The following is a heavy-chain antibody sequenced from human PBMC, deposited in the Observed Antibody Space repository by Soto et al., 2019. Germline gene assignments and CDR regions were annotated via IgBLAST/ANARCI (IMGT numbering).Heavy chain of an antibody. J-gene: IGHJ4*02. CDR1: GGSISSYY. Sequence: SETLSLTCTVSGGSISSYYWSWIRQPPGKGLEWIGYIYYSGSTNYNPSLKSRVTISVDTSKNQFSLKRSSVTAADTAVYYCARLIELQYYFDYWGQGTLVTVSS. CDR2: IYYSGST. V-gene: IGHV4-59*08. CDR3: ARLIELQYYFDY. D-gene: IGHD1-26*01.